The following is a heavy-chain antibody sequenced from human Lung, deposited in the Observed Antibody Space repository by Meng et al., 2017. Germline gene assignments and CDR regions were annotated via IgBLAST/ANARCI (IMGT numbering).Heavy chain of an antibody. D-gene: IGHD4-11*01. CDR2: INHSGST. CDR3: ARGPTTMAHDFDY. CDR1: GGSISNYY. Sequence: QVQLQQWGAGLLKPSETLSLTCVVAGGSISNYYWSWIRQPPGKGLEWIGKINHSGSTNYNPSLESRATISVDTSQNNLSLKLSSVTAADSAVYYCARGPTTMAHDFDYWGQGTLVTVSS. V-gene: IGHV4-34*01. J-gene: IGHJ4*02.